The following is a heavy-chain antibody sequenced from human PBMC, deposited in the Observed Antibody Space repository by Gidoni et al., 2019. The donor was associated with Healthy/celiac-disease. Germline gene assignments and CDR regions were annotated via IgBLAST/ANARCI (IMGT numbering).Heavy chain of an antibody. V-gene: IGHV4-59*01. J-gene: IGHJ6*02. CDR2: IYYSGST. CDR1: GGSISSYY. CDR3: ARDGSGSYYNQPYYYGMDV. Sequence: QVQLQESGPGLVTPSETLSLTCTVSGGSISSYYWSWIRQPQGKGLEWIGYIYYSGSTNYNPSLKSRVTISVDTSKNQFSLKLSSVTAADTAVYYCARDGSGSYYNQPYYYGMDVWGQGTTVTVSS. D-gene: IGHD3-10*01.